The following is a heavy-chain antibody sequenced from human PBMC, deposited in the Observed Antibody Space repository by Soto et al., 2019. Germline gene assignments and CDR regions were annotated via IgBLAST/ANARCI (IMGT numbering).Heavy chain of an antibody. Sequence: QVQLVESGGGLVKPGGSLRLSCAASGFTFSDSYMSWIRQAPGKGLEWVSYISSSDSIIYYSDTVKGRFIISRDNAKISLYLQMNSLRAEDTAVYYCARDLGYYNSSGYFDYWGQGTLGTVS. J-gene: IGHJ4*02. CDR1: GFTFSDSY. CDR3: ARDLGYYNSSGYFDY. D-gene: IGHD3-22*01. CDR2: ISSSDSII. V-gene: IGHV3-11*01.